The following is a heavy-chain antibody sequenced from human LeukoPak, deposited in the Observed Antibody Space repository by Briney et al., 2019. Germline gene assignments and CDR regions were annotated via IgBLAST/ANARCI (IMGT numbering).Heavy chain of an antibody. Sequence: ASVKVSCKASGYTFTGHYIHWVRQAPGQGLEWMGWINPNSGGTSYAQKFQGRVTMTRDTSISTAYMELSRLRSDDTAVYYCARQDRGYSNGYPPPLGSWGQGTLVTVSS. V-gene: IGHV1-2*02. CDR1: GYTFTGHY. CDR2: INPNSGGT. J-gene: IGHJ5*02. D-gene: IGHD5-18*01. CDR3: ARQDRGYSNGYPPPLGS.